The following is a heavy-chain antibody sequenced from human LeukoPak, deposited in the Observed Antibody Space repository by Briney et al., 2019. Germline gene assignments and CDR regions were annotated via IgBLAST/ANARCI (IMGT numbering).Heavy chain of an antibody. D-gene: IGHD5-18*01. CDR1: GYTFTSYG. CDR3: ARGGIQLWRRDYFDY. Sequence: ASVKVSCKASGYTFTSYGINWVRQATGQGLEWMGWMNPNGGNTGYAQKFQGRVTMTRNTSISTAYMELSSLRSEDTAVYYCARGGIQLWRRDYFDYWGQGTLVTVSS. J-gene: IGHJ4*02. V-gene: IGHV1-8*01. CDR2: MNPNGGNT.